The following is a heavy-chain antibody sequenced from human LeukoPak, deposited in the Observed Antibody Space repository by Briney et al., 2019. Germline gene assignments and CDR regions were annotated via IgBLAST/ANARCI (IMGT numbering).Heavy chain of an antibody. V-gene: IGHV3-30-3*02. CDR2: ISSDGRDK. CDR3: AKDRTQIATYYFDY. CDR1: GFSFSSYA. D-gene: IGHD2/OR15-2a*01. Sequence: GRSLTLSCAASGFSFSSYAIYWVRQAPGKGPEWVAVISSDGRDKHHTDSVKGRFTISRDNSKNTLYLQMNTLRPEDAALYFCAKDRTQIATYYFDYWGQGTLVTVSS. J-gene: IGHJ4*02.